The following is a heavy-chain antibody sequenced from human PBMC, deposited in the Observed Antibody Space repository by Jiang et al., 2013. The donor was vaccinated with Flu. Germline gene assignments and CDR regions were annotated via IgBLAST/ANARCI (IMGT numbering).Heavy chain of an antibody. Sequence: QLLESGGGVVQPGGSLRLSCAASGFTFSSYGMHWVRQAPGKGLEWVAFIRYDGSNKYYADSVKGRFTISRDNSKNTLYLQMNSLRAEDTAVYYCAKRGYYVAFDIWGQGTMVTVSS. J-gene: IGHJ3*02. CDR1: GFTFSSYG. V-gene: IGHV3-30*02. D-gene: IGHD3-22*01. CDR2: IRYDGSNK. CDR3: AKRGYYVAFDI.